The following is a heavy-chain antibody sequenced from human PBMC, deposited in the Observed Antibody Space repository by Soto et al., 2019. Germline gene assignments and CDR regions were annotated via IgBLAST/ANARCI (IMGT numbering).Heavy chain of an antibody. D-gene: IGHD2-15*01. V-gene: IGHV4-4*02. Sequence: QVQLQKPGPGLVKPSGTLSLTCAVSGASISSSNWWSWVRQPPGKGLEWIGEIYHNGSTNYNPSLKNLVTISVDKSKNQFSLKLSSVTAADTAVYYCARVGYCGGGSCSWIANWGQGTLVTVSS. CDR1: GASISSSNW. CDR2: IYHNGST. CDR3: ARVGYCGGGSCSWIAN. J-gene: IGHJ4*02.